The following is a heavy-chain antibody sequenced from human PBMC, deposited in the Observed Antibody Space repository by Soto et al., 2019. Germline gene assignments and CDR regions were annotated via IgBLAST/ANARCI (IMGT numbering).Heavy chain of an antibody. CDR1: GFSLRTNG. Sequence: QVQLVESGGGVVQSGRSLTLSCAASGFSLRTNGMHWLRRAPGKGLEWVAFIWYDGTKKFYANSVKGRSTISKDNSNNILYLQMSGLRAEDTAVYYCARDVVTAVAGSVNCFDPWGQGTLVTVSS. CDR3: ARDVVTAVAGSVNCFDP. V-gene: IGHV3-33*01. CDR2: IWYDGTKK. D-gene: IGHD6-19*01. J-gene: IGHJ5*02.